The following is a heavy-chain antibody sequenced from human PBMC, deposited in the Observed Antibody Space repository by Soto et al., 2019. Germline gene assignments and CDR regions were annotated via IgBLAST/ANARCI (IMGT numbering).Heavy chain of an antibody. CDR1: GDSFSSYY. V-gene: IGHV1-46*01. Sequence: QVQLVQSGAEVKKPGASVKVSCKASGDSFSSYYIHWVRQAPGQGLEWMGIVNPSGESTSYAQKFPGRVAMTWDTSTSTVYMELSRLRSEDTAVYYCVSAIDYCSGGNCYSDSDAFDMWGHGTRVTVSS. CDR2: VNPSGEST. J-gene: IGHJ3*02. CDR3: VSAIDYCSGGNCYSDSDAFDM. D-gene: IGHD2-15*01.